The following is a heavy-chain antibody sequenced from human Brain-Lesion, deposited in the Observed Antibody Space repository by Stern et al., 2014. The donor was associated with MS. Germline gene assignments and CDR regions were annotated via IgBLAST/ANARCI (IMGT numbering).Heavy chain of an antibody. D-gene: IGHD5-18*01. J-gene: IGHJ5*02. CDR2: INGDGSRT. CDR1: GFTFSTYW. V-gene: IGHV3-74*02. Sequence: EVQLEESGGDLVPPGGSLRLSCTASGFTFSTYWMHWVRQAPGKGLVWVSRINGDGSRTSDADSVKGRFTISRDNAKNTLYVQMNSLRVEDTAVYYCARAHVDTWDWFDPWGQGTLVTVSS. CDR3: ARAHVDTWDWFDP.